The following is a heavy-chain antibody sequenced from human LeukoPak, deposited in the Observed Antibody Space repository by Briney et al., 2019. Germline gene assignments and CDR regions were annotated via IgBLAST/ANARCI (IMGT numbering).Heavy chain of an antibody. CDR1: GYTFTSYG. V-gene: IGHV1-18*01. CDR2: ISAYNGNT. D-gene: IGHD3-22*01. CDR3: ARVITMIVASAGPHDAFDI. J-gene: IGHJ3*02. Sequence: ASVKVSCTASGYTFTSYGISWVRQAPGQGLEWMGWISAYNGNTNYAQKLQGRVTMTTDTSTSTAYMELRSLRSDDTAVYYCARVITMIVASAGPHDAFDIWGQGTMVTVSS.